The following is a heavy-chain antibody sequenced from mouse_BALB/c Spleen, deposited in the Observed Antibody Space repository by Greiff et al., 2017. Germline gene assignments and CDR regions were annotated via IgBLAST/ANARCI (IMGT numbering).Heavy chain of an antibody. D-gene: IGHD1-1*01. V-gene: IGHV1S22*01. Sequence: LQQPGSELVRPGASVKLSCKASGYTFTSYWMHWVKQRHGQGLEWIGNIYPGSGCTNYDEKFKSKGTLTVDTSSSTAYMHLSSLTSEDSAVYYCTRLDTTVVEGYAMDYWGQGTSVTVSS. J-gene: IGHJ4*01. CDR3: TRLDTTVVEGYAMDY. CDR2: IYPGSGCT. CDR1: GYTFTSYW.